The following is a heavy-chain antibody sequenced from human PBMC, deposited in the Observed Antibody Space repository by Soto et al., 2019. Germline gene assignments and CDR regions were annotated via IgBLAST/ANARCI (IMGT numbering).Heavy chain of an antibody. CDR1: GFTFSSYG. CDR2: ISYDGSNK. Sequence: GGSLRLSCAASGFTFSSYGMHWVRQAPGKGLEWVAVISYDGSNKYYADSVKGRFTISRDNSKNTLYLQMNSLRAEDTAVYYCAGGVRLGELSGYWGQGTLVTVSS. J-gene: IGHJ4*02. V-gene: IGHV3-30*03. D-gene: IGHD3-16*02. CDR3: AGGVRLGELSGY.